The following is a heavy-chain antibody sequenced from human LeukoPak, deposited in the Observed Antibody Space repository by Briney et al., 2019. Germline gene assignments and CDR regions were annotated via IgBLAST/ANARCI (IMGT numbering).Heavy chain of an antibody. J-gene: IGHJ4*02. V-gene: IGHV3-23*01. Sequence: GGSLRLSCTASGFTISSYGMSWVRQAPGKGLEWVSAISGGVDSTYYADSVKGRFTISRDNSKNTLYLQMNSLRAEDTAVYYCAKDGVVPAAMLFDYWGQGTLVTVSS. CDR1: GFTISSYG. CDR3: AKDGVVPAAMLFDY. D-gene: IGHD2-2*01. CDR2: ISGGVDST.